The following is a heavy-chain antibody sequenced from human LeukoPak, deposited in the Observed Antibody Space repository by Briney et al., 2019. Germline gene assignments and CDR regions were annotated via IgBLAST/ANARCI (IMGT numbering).Heavy chain of an antibody. V-gene: IGHV4-59*01. D-gene: IGHD6-19*01. CDR1: GGSISGWY. CDR3: ARETSLAGFASGLGFNY. CDR2: IYGSGYT. Sequence: PSETLSLTCTVSGGSISGWYWSWIRQPPGKGLEWIGNIYGSGYTNYNPSPKSRVTMSIDTSKNHFSLKLTSVTAADTATYYCARETSLAGFASGLGFNYWGQGILVSVSS. J-gene: IGHJ4*02.